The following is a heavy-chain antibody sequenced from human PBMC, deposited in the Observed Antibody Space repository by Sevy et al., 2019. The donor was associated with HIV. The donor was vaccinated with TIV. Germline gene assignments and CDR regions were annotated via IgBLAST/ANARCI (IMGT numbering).Heavy chain of an antibody. V-gene: IGHV4-31*03. CDR3: VSHYDTSGYYFDY. CDR1: AGSLTSEAYY. J-gene: IGHJ4*02. CDR2: ISHSGTT. Sequence: SETLSLTCSVSAGSLTSEAYYWSWIRQHPGKGLEGIGYISHSGTTYYNPSLKSRVTMSIDTSKEYFSLNLGSVTAADTAVSYCVSHYDTSGYYFDYWGQGTLVTVSS. D-gene: IGHD3-22*01.